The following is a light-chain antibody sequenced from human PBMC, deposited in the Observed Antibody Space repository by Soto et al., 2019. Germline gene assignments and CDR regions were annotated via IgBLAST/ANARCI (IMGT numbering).Light chain of an antibody. CDR2: GAS. J-gene: IGKJ2*01. CDR3: QHYDNRPPMYT. Sequence: EIVLTQSLATLSVSPGETATLSCRASQSISSNLAWYQHKPGQAPRLLIYGASTRAIGIPARFSGSGSETEFTLTITSLQSEDIAVYYCQHYDNRPPMYTFGRGTKLEIK. CDR1: QSISSN. V-gene: IGKV3-15*01.